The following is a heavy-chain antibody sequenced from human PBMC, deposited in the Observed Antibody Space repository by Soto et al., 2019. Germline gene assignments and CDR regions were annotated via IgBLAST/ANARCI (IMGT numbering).Heavy chain of an antibody. CDR3: ARYSAASGTYYFDY. V-gene: IGHV4-34*01. CDR2: INHSGST. D-gene: IGHD6-13*01. J-gene: IGHJ4*01. CDR1: GGSFSGYY. Sequence: PSETLSLTCAVYGGSFSGYYWSWIRQPPGKGLEWIGEINHSGSTNYNPSLKSRVTISVDTSKNQFSLILSSVTAADTAVYYCARYSAASGTYYFDYWGQGTLVTVSS.